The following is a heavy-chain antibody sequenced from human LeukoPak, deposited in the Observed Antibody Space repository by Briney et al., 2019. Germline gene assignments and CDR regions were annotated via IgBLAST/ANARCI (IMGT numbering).Heavy chain of an antibody. Sequence: GESLKISCNGSGYSFTNYWVVWVRQMPGKGLEWMGIFYPGDFDTTYSPSFQGQVTISADRTISTAYLQWSSLKASDTAIYYCARVGDGYFDYWGQGTLVTVSS. V-gene: IGHV5-51*01. CDR1: GYSFTNYW. CDR2: FYPGDFDT. J-gene: IGHJ4*02. D-gene: IGHD5-24*01. CDR3: ARVGDGYFDY.